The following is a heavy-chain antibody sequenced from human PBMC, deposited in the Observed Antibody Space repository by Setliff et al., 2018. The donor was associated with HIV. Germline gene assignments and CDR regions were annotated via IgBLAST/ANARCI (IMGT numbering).Heavy chain of an antibody. CDR2: INGGNGKT. CDR3: ARVRERIGVTGTDDAFDI. CDR1: GYIFTQYA. D-gene: IGHD3-3*01. J-gene: IGHJ3*02. V-gene: IGHV1-3*01. Sequence: ASVKVSCKTSGYIFTQYAVHWVRQAPGQRLEWMGWINGGNGKTKYSQRFQGRLTMTTDTSTITAYMELRSLRSDDTAVYYCARVRERIGVTGTDDAFDIWGQGTAVTVSS.